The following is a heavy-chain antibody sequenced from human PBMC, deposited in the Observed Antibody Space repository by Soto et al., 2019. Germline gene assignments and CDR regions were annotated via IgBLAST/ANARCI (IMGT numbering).Heavy chain of an antibody. Sequence: GGSLRLSCAVSGFTFSSYAMSWVRQTPGKGLEWVSTISGSGDSTYYADSVKGRFTISRDNSMNTLYLQMNTLRAEDTAIYYCAKVSSSWYAGFFDLWGQGTLVTVSS. CDR1: GFTFSSYA. CDR2: ISGSGDST. D-gene: IGHD6-13*01. V-gene: IGHV3-23*01. J-gene: IGHJ4*02. CDR3: AKVSSSWYAGFFDL.